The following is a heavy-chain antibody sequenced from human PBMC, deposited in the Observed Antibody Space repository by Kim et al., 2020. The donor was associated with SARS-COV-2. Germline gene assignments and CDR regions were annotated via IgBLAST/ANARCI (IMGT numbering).Heavy chain of an antibody. D-gene: IGHD4-17*01. Sequence: SETLSLTCAVYGGSFSGYYWSWIRQPPGKGLEWIGEINHSGSTNYNPSLKSRVTISVDTSKNQFSLKLSSVTAADTAVYYCARVGRTTVTTGRWGFDYWG. V-gene: IGHV4-34*01. CDR3: ARVGRTTVTTGRWGFDY. J-gene: IGHJ4*01. CDR2: INHSGST. CDR1: GGSFSGYY.